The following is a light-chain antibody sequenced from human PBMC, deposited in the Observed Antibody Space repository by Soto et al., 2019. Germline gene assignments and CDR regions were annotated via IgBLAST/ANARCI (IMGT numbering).Light chain of an antibody. CDR3: TSSTSGSLYV. V-gene: IGLV2-14*01. CDR2: NVS. J-gene: IGLJ1*01. Sequence: QSVLTQPASVSGSPGQSITISCTGTSTDVGGYNYVSWYQQYPGKVPKLLIYNVSNRPSGVSDRFSGSNSGNTASLTSSGLQAEYESDYFCTSSTSGSLYVFGSGTKLTVL. CDR1: STDVGGYNY.